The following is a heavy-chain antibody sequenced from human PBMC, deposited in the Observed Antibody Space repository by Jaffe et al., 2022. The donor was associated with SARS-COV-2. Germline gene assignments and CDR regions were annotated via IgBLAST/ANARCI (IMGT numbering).Heavy chain of an antibody. D-gene: IGHD1-26*01. J-gene: IGHJ4*02. Sequence: EVQLVESGGGLVQPGRSLRLSCAASGFTFDDYAMYWVRQAPGKGLEWVSGISWNSGSISYADSVKGRFTISRDNAKNSLYLQMNSLRPEDTAFYYCAKEGDWGQGALVTVSS. CDR2: ISWNSGSI. CDR1: GFTFDDYA. CDR3: AKEGD. V-gene: IGHV3-9*01.